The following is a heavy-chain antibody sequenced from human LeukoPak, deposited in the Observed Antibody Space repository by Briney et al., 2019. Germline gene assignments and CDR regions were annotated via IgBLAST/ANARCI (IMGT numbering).Heavy chain of an antibody. J-gene: IGHJ4*02. CDR2: IYTSGST. V-gene: IGHV4-61*09. CDR1: GGSISSGSYY. D-gene: IGHD3-22*01. Sequence: SQTLSLTCTVSGGSISSGSYYWGWIRQPAGKGLEWIGHIYTSGSTNYNPSLKSRVTISVDTSKNQFSLKLSSVTAADTAVYYCASGPFYYYDSSGYFFDYWGQGTLVTVSS. CDR3: ASGPFYYYDSSGYFFDY.